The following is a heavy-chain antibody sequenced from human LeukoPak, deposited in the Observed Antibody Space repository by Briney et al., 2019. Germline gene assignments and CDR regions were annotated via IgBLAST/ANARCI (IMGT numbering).Heavy chain of an antibody. J-gene: IGHJ4*02. CDR2: IYHSGST. Sequence: SETLSLTCTVSGYSISSGYYWGWIRQPPGKGLEWIGSIYHSGSTYYNPSLKSRVTISVDTSKNQFSLKLSSVTAADTAVYYCAREYSNYFDYWGQGTLVTVSS. D-gene: IGHD4-11*01. CDR3: AREYSNYFDY. V-gene: IGHV4-38-2*02. CDR1: GYSISSGYY.